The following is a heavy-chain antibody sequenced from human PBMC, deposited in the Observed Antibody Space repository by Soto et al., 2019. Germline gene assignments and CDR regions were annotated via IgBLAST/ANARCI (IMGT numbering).Heavy chain of an antibody. D-gene: IGHD3-3*01. CDR3: ASKGTHYDFWSGYYTDAFDI. CDR1: GGSISSSSYY. CDR2: IYYSGST. J-gene: IGHJ3*02. Sequence: KPSETLSLTCTVSGGSISSSSYYWGWIRQPPGKGLEWTGSIYYSGSTYYNPSLKSRVTISVDTSKNQFSLKLSSVTAADTAVYYCASKGTHYDFWSGYYTDAFDIWGQGTMVTVSS. V-gene: IGHV4-39*01.